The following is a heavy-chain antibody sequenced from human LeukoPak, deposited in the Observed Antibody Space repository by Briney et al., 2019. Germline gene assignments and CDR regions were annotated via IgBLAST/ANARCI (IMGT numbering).Heavy chain of an antibody. V-gene: IGHV4-61*02. CDR2: VYTSGST. Sequence: PSETLSPTCTVSGGSINSGTYYWSWIRRPAGKGLEWIGRVYTSGSTNYNPSLKSRVTISVDKSKNQFSLKLSSVTAADTAVYYCAREIWGYSAAAGTWYFDLWGRGTLVTVSS. D-gene: IGHD6-13*01. J-gene: IGHJ2*01. CDR3: AREIWGYSAAAGTWYFDL. CDR1: GGSINSGTYY.